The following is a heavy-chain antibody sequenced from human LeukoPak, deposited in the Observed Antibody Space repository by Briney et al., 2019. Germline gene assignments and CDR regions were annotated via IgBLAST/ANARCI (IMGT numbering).Heavy chain of an antibody. CDR3: ARDELLSYLSGAFDI. Sequence: SETLSLTCTVSGGSISSGSYYWSWLRQPAGKGLEWIGRICTSGSTNYNPSLKSRVTISVDTSKNQFSLKLSSVTAADTAVYYCARDELLSYLSGAFDIWGQGTMVTVSS. CDR1: GGSISSGSYY. D-gene: IGHD2-15*01. CDR2: ICTSGST. V-gene: IGHV4-61*02. J-gene: IGHJ3*02.